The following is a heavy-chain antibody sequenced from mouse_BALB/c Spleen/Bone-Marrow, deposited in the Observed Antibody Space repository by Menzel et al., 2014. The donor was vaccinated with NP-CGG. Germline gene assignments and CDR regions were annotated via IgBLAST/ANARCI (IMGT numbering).Heavy chain of an antibody. CDR1: GYTFTEYI. J-gene: IGHJ4*01. V-gene: IGHV1-62-2*01. Sequence: VQLVESGAELVKPGASVKLPCKASGYTFTEYIIHWVKQRSGQGLEWIGWFYPGSGSIKYNEKFKDKATLTADKSSSTVCMELSRLTSEDSAVYFCARHEDYGSSYYYAMDYWGQGTSGTVSS. CDR2: FYPGSGSI. D-gene: IGHD1-1*01. CDR3: ARHEDYGSSYYYAMDY.